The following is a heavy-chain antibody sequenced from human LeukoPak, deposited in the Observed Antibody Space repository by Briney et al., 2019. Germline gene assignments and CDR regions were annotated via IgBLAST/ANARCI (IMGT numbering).Heavy chain of an antibody. J-gene: IGHJ4*02. CDR1: GFTFDDHT. D-gene: IGHD5/OR15-5a*01. CDR2: ITWDGGSA. V-gene: IGHV3-43*01. CDR3: ARDWSAAVYAPFDY. Sequence: GGSLRLSCAASGFTFDDHTMHWVRQAPGKGLEWVSFITWDGGSAYYADSVKGRFTISRDNSENTLYLQMKSLRHEDTAVYYCARDWSAAVYAPFDYWGQGTLVTVSS.